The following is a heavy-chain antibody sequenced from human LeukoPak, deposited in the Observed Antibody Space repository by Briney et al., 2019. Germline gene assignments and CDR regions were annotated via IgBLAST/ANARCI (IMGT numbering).Heavy chain of an antibody. CDR1: GYTFTSYG. J-gene: IGHJ3*02. CDR2: INPNSGGT. D-gene: IGHD1-26*01. CDR3: ATPYSGSFFDAFDI. V-gene: IGHV1-2*02. Sequence: GASVKVSCKASGYTFTSYGVSWVRQAPGQGLEWMGWINPNSGGTNYAQKFQGRVTMTRDTSISTAYMELSRLRSDDTAVYYCATPYSGSFFDAFDIWGQGTMVTVSS.